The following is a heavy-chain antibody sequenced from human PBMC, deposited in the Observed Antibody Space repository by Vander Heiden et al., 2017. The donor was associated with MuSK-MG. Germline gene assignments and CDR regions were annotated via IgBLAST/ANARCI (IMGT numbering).Heavy chain of an antibody. CDR3: ARAPYYYGSGYDAFDI. CDR1: GFTFSSYS. D-gene: IGHD3-10*01. V-gene: IGHV3-21*01. Sequence: EVQLVESGGGLVKPGGSLRLSCAASGFTFSSYSMNWVRQAPGKGLEWVSSISSSSSYIYYADSVKGRFTISRDNAKNSLYLQMNSLRAEDTAVYYCARAPYYYGSGYDAFDIWGQGTMVTVSS. J-gene: IGHJ3*02. CDR2: ISSSSSYI.